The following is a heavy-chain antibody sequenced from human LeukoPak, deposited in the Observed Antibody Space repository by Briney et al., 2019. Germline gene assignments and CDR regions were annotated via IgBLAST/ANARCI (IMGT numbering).Heavy chain of an antibody. CDR3: ARDRAAADLDY. V-gene: IGHV3-74*01. CDR2: INDDGSST. J-gene: IGHJ4*02. D-gene: IGHD6-13*01. Sequence: PGGSLRLSCAASGFTFSSYWMHWVRQAPGKGLVWVSRINDDGSSTSYADSVKGRFTISRDTAKNTLYLQMNSLRAEDTAVYYCARDRAAADLDYWGQGTLVTVSS. CDR1: GFTFSSYW.